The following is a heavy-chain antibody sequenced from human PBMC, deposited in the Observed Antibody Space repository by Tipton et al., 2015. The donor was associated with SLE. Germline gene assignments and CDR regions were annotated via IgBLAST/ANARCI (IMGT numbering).Heavy chain of an antibody. CDR1: GGSISSYY. Sequence: TLSLTCTVSGGSISSYYWSWIRQPPGKGLEWIGYIYYSGSTNYNPSLKSRVTISVDTSKNQFSLKLSSVTVADTAVYYCARLPGYSSSSAYYYGMDVWGQGTTVTVSS. CDR2: IYYSGST. D-gene: IGHD6-6*01. V-gene: IGHV4-59*08. J-gene: IGHJ6*02. CDR3: ARLPGYSSSSAYYYGMDV.